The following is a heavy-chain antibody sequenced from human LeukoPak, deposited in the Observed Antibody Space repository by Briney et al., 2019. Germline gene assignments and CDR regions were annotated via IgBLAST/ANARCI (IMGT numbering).Heavy chain of an antibody. Sequence: PGGSLSLSVEPLELTFITLGLHGAGKVPAKGLEWVAVISYDGGNEYYADSVKGRFTISRDNSKNTLYLQMSSLRAEDTAVYYCAKEFNRGLPDYWGQGTLVTVPS. CDR2: ISYDGGNE. CDR1: ELTFITLG. CDR3: AKEFNRGLPDY. V-gene: IGHV3-30*18. J-gene: IGHJ4*02. D-gene: IGHD2-21*01.